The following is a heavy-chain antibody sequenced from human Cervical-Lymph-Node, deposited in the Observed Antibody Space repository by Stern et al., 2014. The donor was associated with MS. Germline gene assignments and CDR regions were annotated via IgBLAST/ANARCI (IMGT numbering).Heavy chain of an antibody. CDR2: IYYSGST. D-gene: IGHD3-16*01. CDR3: ARGPGALGGYFDL. J-gene: IGHJ2*01. V-gene: IGHV4-31*01. Sequence: QLQLQESGPGLVKPSQTLSLTCTVSGGSISSGGYYWSWLRQHPGQGLEGIGYIYYSGSTYYNPSLKSLVTISVDTSKNQFSLKLSSVTAADTAVYYCARGPGALGGYFDLWGRGTLVTVSS. CDR1: GGSISSGGYY.